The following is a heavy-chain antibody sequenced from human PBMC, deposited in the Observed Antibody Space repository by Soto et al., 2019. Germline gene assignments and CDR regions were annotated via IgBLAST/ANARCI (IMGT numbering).Heavy chain of an antibody. CDR1: GGSISSYY. CDR3: ARAPLPYYPYYFDY. D-gene: IGHD3-10*01. CDR2: IYYSGST. V-gene: IGHV4-59*01. J-gene: IGHJ4*02. Sequence: SETLSLTCTVSGGSISSYYWSWIRQPPGKGLEWIGYIYYSGSTNYNPSLKSRVTISVDTSKNQFSLKLSSVTAADTAVYYCARAPLPYYPYYFDYWGQGTLVTVSS.